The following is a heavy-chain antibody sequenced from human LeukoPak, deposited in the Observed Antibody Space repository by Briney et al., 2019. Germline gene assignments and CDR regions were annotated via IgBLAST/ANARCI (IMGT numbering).Heavy chain of an antibody. J-gene: IGHJ4*02. D-gene: IGHD3-22*01. Sequence: PGGSLRLSCAASGFTFSSYSMNWVRQAPGKGLEWVANINRDGDGKEYVDSVKGRFTISRDNAKNTLYLQMNSLRAEDTAVYYCARDYDSSGYYSYLLDYWGQGTLVTVSS. CDR1: GFTFSSYS. V-gene: IGHV3-7*01. CDR3: ARDYDSSGYYSYLLDY. CDR2: INRDGDGK.